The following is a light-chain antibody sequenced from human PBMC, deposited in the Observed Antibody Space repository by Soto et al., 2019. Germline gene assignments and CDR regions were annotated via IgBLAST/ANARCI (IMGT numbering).Light chain of an antibody. V-gene: IGKV3-15*01. J-gene: IGKJ2*01. CDR2: GAS. Sequence: EIVMTQSPATLSVSPGERATLSCRASQSVSRNLAWYQQKPGQAPRLLIYGASTRATGIPARLSGSGSGTEFTLTISILQSEDFAVYYCQQYNNWPYTFGQGTKLEIK. CDR3: QQYNNWPYT. CDR1: QSVSRN.